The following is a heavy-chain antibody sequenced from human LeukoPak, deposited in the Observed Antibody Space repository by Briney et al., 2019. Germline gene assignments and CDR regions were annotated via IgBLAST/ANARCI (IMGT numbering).Heavy chain of an antibody. CDR3: ARGVRIAVAGYIDY. Sequence: GGSLRLSCAASGFTFSTYAMHWVRQAPGKGLEWVAAISYDGPNRRYADSVKGRFTISRDNSKNTLYLQMNSLRAEDTAVYYCARGVRIAVAGYIDYWGQGTLVTVSS. V-gene: IGHV3-30*04. D-gene: IGHD6-19*01. CDR1: GFTFSTYA. CDR2: ISYDGPNR. J-gene: IGHJ4*02.